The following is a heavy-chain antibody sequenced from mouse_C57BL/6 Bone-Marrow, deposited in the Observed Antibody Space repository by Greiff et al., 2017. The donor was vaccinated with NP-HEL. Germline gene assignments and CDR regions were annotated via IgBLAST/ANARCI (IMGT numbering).Heavy chain of an antibody. CDR1: GYTFTSYG. D-gene: IGHD1-1*01. CDR2: IYPRSGNT. CDR3: EITTVVPFAY. J-gene: IGHJ3*01. Sequence: QVQLKESGAELARPGASVKLSCKASGYTFTSYGISWVKQRTGQGLEWIGEIYPRSGNTYYNEKFKGKATLTADKSSSTAYMELRSLTSEDSAVYFCEITTVVPFAYWGQGTLVTVSA. V-gene: IGHV1-81*01.